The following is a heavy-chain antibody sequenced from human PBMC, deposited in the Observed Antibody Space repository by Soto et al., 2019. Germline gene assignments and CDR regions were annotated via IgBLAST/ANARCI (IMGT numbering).Heavy chain of an antibody. CDR1: GGSISSYY. J-gene: IGHJ5*02. CDR2: IYYSGST. CDR3: ARRVMGDWFDP. D-gene: IGHD2-8*01. Sequence: SETLSLTCTVSGGSISSYYWSWIRQPPGKGLEWIGYIYYSGSTNYNPSLKSRVTISVDTSKNQFSLKLSSVTAADTAVYYCARRVMGDWFDPWGQGTLVTVSS. V-gene: IGHV4-59*08.